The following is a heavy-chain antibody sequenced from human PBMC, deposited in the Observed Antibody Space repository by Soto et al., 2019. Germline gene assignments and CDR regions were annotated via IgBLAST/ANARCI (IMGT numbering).Heavy chain of an antibody. Sequence: PGGSLRLSCAASGFTVSSNYMSWVRQALGKGLEWVSVIYSGGYTHYADSVKGRFTISRHNSKNTLSLQMNSLRAEDTAVYFCACGWRVDAFDIWGQGTMVTVSS. CDR3: ACGWRVDAFDI. D-gene: IGHD3-3*01. J-gene: IGHJ3*02. V-gene: IGHV3-53*04. CDR1: GFTVSSNY. CDR2: IYSGGYT.